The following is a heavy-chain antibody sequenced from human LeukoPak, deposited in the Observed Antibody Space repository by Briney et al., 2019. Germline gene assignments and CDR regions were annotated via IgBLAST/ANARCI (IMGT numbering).Heavy chain of an antibody. J-gene: IGHJ6*02. CDR1: GFTFSSYE. V-gene: IGHV3-48*03. D-gene: IGHD3-22*01. CDR3: ARDPHPPDHYYDSSDGMDV. Sequence: GGSLRLSCAASGFTFSSYEMNWVRQAPGKGLEWVSYISSSGSTIYYADSVKGRFTISRDNAKNSLYLQMNSLRAEDTAVYYCARDPHPPDHYYDSSDGMDVWGQGTTVTVSS. CDR2: ISSSGSTI.